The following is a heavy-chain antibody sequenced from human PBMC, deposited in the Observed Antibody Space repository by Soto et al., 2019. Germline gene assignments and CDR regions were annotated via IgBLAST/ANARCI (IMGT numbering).Heavy chain of an antibody. CDR1: GFTFSGSA. J-gene: IGHJ4*02. V-gene: IGHV3-73*01. CDR3: LNDFCSGPEGFDY. CDR2: IRSKANSYAT. Sequence: AGGSLRLSCAASGFTFSGSAMHWVRQASGKGLEWVGRIRSKANSYATAYAASVKGRFTISRDDSKNTAYLQMNSLKTEDTAVYYCLNDFCSGPEGFDYWGQGTLVTVSS. D-gene: IGHD3-3*01.